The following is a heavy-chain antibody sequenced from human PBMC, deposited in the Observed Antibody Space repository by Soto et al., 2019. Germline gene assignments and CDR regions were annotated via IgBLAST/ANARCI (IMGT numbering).Heavy chain of an antibody. Sequence: ASVKVSCKASGYTFTGYYMHWVRQAPGQGLEWMGWINPNSGGTNYAQKFQGRVTMTRDTSISTAYMELSRLRSDDTAVYYCARDLKQWLVSSWFDPWGQGTLVTVSS. CDR2: INPNSGGT. V-gene: IGHV1-2*02. CDR1: GYTFTGYY. D-gene: IGHD6-19*01. CDR3: ARDLKQWLVSSWFDP. J-gene: IGHJ5*02.